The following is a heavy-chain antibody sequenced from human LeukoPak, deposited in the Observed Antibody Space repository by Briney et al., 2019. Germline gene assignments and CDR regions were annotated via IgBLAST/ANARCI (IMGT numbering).Heavy chain of an antibody. D-gene: IGHD3-3*01. Sequence: GGSLRLSCAASGLTFSSYSMNWVRQAPGKGLEGVSSISSSSSYIYYADSVKGRFTISRDNAKNSLYLQMNSLRAEDTAVYYCARASYDFWSGPNYYFDYWGQGTLVTVSS. CDR2: ISSSSSYI. CDR3: ARASYDFWSGPNYYFDY. V-gene: IGHV3-21*01. J-gene: IGHJ4*02. CDR1: GLTFSSYS.